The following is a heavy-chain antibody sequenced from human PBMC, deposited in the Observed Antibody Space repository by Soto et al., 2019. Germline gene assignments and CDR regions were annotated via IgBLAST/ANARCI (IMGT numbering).Heavy chain of an antibody. CDR1: GGSISSGGYY. Sequence: QVQLQESGPGLVKPSQNLSLTCTVSGGSISSGGYYWSWIRQHPGKGLEWIGYIYYSGSTYYNLSLKSRVSISVDTSKNQFSLKLSSVTAADTAVYYCAVYDSSGSRGFQHWGQGSLVTVSS. CDR3: AVYDSSGSRGFQH. CDR2: IYYSGST. D-gene: IGHD3-22*01. V-gene: IGHV4-31*03. J-gene: IGHJ1*01.